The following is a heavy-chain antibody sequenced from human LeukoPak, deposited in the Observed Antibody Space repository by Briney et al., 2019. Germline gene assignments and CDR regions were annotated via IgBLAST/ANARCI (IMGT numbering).Heavy chain of an antibody. Sequence: ASVKVSCKASGYTFTGYCMHWVRQAPGQGLEWMGWINPNSGGTNYAQKFQGWVTMTRDTSISTAYMELSRLRSDDTAVYYCARGDYDILTGYYRYYYYGMDVWGQGTTVTVSS. V-gene: IGHV1-2*04. J-gene: IGHJ6*02. CDR2: INPNSGGT. D-gene: IGHD3-9*01. CDR1: GYTFTGYC. CDR3: ARGDYDILTGYYRYYYYGMDV.